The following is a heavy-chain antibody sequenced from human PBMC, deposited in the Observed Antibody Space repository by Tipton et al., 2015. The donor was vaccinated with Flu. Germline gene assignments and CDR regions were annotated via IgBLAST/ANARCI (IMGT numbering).Heavy chain of an antibody. Sequence: VQLVQSGGDLVQPGRSLRLSCVVSGFTVSSNYMTWVRQAPGKGLEWVSVIYSGGSTNYADSVKGRFTISRDNSKNTLYLQMNSLRAEDTAVYYCARGRGYCVTTTCLLPFDFWGQGTLVTVSS. CDR3: ARGRGYCVTTTCLLPFDF. V-gene: IGHV3-53*01. J-gene: IGHJ4*02. CDR1: GFTVSSNY. D-gene: IGHD2-2*01. CDR2: IYSGGST.